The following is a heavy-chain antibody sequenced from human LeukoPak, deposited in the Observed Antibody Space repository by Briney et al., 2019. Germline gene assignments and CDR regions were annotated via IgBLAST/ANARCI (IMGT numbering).Heavy chain of an antibody. V-gene: IGHV1-2*02. CDR1: GYTFTDYY. J-gene: IGHJ4*02. CDR3: AREGYYDSSGYYDPFDY. Sequence: PSLKVSCKASGYTFTDYYVHWVRQAPGQGFEWMGWINPNSGGTNYAQKFQGRVTMTRDTSTSTVYMELRSLRSDDTAVYYCAREGYYDSSGYYDPFDYWGQGTLVTVSS. D-gene: IGHD3-22*01. CDR2: INPNSGGT.